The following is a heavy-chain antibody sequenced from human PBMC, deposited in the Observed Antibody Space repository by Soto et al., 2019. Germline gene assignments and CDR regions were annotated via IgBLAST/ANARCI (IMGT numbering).Heavy chain of an antibody. Sequence: ASVKVSCKVSGYTLTELSMHWVRQAPGKGLEWMGGFDPEDGETIYAQKFQGRVTMTEDTSTDTAYMELSSLRSEDTAVYYCATVGPGVVPAARLINWFDPCGQGTLVTVSS. CDR3: ATVGPGVVPAARLINWFDP. D-gene: IGHD2-2*01. J-gene: IGHJ5*02. CDR2: FDPEDGET. CDR1: GYTLTELS. V-gene: IGHV1-24*01.